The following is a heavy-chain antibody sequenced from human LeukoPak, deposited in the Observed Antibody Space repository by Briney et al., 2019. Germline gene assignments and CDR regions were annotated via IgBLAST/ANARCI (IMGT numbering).Heavy chain of an antibody. D-gene: IGHD3-10*01. J-gene: IGHJ5*02. CDR1: GFTFSSHS. CDR2: VSYDGGNT. V-gene: IGHV3-30-3*01. Sequence: GGSLRLSCAVSGFTFSSHSMHWVRQAPVKGLEWVALVSYDGGNTYYSRSVMGRFTISRDNSKNTLCLQMNSLRPEDTALYYCAKGYYGSGSYPLDPFDPWGQGTLVTVSS. CDR3: AKGYYGSGSYPLDPFDP.